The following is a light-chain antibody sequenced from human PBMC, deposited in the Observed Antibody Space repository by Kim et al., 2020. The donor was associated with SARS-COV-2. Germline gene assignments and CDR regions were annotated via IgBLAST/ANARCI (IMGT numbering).Light chain of an antibody. Sequence: GPSISISCAGTSSDHGYCNLFPWEQQSPGKAPKLMVYGVNKRPSGVSGRFSGSKSGNMASLTISGLQAEDEADYYCSSFTTSTTWVFGGGTKLTVL. CDR1: SSDHGYCNL. V-gene: IGLV2-14*03. CDR3: SSFTTSTTWV. CDR2: GVN. J-gene: IGLJ3*02.